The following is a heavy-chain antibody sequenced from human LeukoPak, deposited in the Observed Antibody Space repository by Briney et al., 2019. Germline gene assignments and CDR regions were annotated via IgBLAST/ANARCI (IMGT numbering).Heavy chain of an antibody. J-gene: IGHJ4*02. D-gene: IGHD3-10*01. CDR1: GFTISFYW. V-gene: IGHV3-7*04. CDR2: INQVGSEK. Sequence: GWSLRLSCAASGFTISFYWMGWVRQAAGKGLEWVANINQVGSEKNYVDSVKGRFTISRDNAKNSLYLQMNSLRAEDTAMYYCARDGSYYGPDYWGQGALVTVSS. CDR3: ARDGSYYGPDY.